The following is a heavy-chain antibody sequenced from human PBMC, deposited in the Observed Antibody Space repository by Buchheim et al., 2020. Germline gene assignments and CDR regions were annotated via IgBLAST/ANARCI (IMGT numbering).Heavy chain of an antibody. Sequence: QVQLQQWGAGLLKPSETLSLTCAVYGGSFSGYYWSWIRQPPGKGLEWIGEINHSGSTNYNPSLKSRVTISVDTSKNQLSLKLSSVTAADTAVYYCARGIGYFDGRGGYWGQGTL. CDR3: ARGIGYFDGRGGY. D-gene: IGHD3-9*01. CDR2: INHSGST. CDR1: GGSFSGYY. V-gene: IGHV4-34*01. J-gene: IGHJ4*02.